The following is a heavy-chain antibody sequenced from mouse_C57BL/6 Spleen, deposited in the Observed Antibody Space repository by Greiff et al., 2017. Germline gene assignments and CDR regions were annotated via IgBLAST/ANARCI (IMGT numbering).Heavy chain of an antibody. Sequence: QVQLQQPGTELVKPGASVKLSCKASGYTFTSYWMHWVKQRPGQGLEWIGNINPTNGGTNYNQKFKGKATLTVDKSSSTAYMRLSSLTSEDSAVAWWARYYPYYALDYWGQGTTVTVSS. V-gene: IGHV1-53*01. CDR2: INPTNGGT. D-gene: IGHD1-1*01. CDR3: ARYYPYYALDY. CDR1: GYTFTSYW. J-gene: IGHJ4*01.